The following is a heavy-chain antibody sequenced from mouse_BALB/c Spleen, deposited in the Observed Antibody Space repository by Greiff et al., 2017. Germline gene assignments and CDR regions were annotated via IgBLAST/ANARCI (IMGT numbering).Heavy chain of an antibody. D-gene: IGHD1-1*01. V-gene: IGHV7-1*02. CDR3: ARSYYGYGYFDV. CDR1: GFTFSDFY. CDR2: SRNKANDYTT. J-gene: IGHJ1*01. Sequence: DVKLVESGGGLVQPGGSLRLSCATSGFTFSDFYMEWVRQPPGKRLEWIAASRNKANDYTTEYSASVKGRFIVSRDTSQSILYLQMNALRAEDTAIYYCARSYYGYGYFDVWGAGTTGTVSS.